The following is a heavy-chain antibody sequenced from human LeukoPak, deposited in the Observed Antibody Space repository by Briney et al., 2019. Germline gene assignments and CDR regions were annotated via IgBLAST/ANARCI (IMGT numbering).Heavy chain of an antibody. J-gene: IGHJ4*02. V-gene: IGHV3-21*01. D-gene: IGHD6-13*01. Sequence: GGSLILFCAASGFTFSSYSMNWVRQAPGKGLEWVSSISSSSSYIYYADAVKGRFTISRDNAKNSLYLQMNSLRAEDTAVYFCARAPTFRIAAAGGDFDYWGQGTLVTVSS. CDR3: ARAPTFRIAAAGGDFDY. CDR2: ISSSSSYI. CDR1: GFTFSSYS.